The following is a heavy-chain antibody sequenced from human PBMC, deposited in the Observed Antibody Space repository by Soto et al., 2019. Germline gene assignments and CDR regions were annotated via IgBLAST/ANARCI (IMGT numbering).Heavy chain of an antibody. CDR3: TTYDFWSGYYDGWFDP. D-gene: IGHD3-3*01. CDR1: GFTFSNAW. J-gene: IGHJ5*02. V-gene: IGHV3-15*01. Sequence: EVQLVESGGGLVKPGGSLRLSCAASGFTFSNAWMSWVRQAPGKGLEWVGRINSKTDGGTTDYAAPVKGRFTISRDDSKNTLYLQMNSLKTEDTAVYYCTTYDFWSGYYDGWFDPWGQGTLVTVSS. CDR2: INSKTDGGTT.